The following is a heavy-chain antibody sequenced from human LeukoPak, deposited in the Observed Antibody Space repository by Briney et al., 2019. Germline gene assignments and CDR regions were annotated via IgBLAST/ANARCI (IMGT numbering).Heavy chain of an antibody. V-gene: IGHV1-46*01. J-gene: IGHJ3*01. CDR2: INPDGGNT. CDR1: GYTFTNSY. D-gene: IGHD5-24*01. CDR3: ARIRDGYNGAYDL. Sequence: ASVKVSCKASGYTFTNSYIRWVRQAPGQVLEWMGLINPDGGNTNYAQNFQGRVTLTRDTSTSTVYMELSSLRSEDTAIYYCARIRDGYNGAYDLWGQGTVVTVPS.